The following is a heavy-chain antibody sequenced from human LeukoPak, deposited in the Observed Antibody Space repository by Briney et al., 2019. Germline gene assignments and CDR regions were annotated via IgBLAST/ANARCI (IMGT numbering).Heavy chain of an antibody. CDR1: GFTFADFG. CDR3: TASGDLFAW. J-gene: IGHJ4*02. CDR2: IRTKADGGTT. Sequence: GGSLRLSCTTSGFTFADFGMSWVRQALGKGLEWVGIIRTKADGGTTEYAASVKGRFIISRDDSKSIAYLQMNSLKTEDTAVYYCTASGDLFAWWGQGTLVTVSS. D-gene: IGHD3-9*01. V-gene: IGHV3-49*04.